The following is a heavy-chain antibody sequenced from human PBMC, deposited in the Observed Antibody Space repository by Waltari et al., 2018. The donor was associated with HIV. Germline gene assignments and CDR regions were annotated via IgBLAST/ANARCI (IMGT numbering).Heavy chain of an antibody. Sequence: HVPLVEFVLGWVESWRCGRLSWAACGCTFRSSPSAVVRQAPGKGLEWVAVISYDGSNKYYADSVKGRFTISRDNSKNTLYLQMNSLRAEDTAVYYCARRYSSGHYDYWGQGTLVTVSS. CDR1: GCTFRSSP. D-gene: IGHD6-19*01. J-gene: IGHJ4*02. CDR2: ISYDGSNK. CDR3: ARRYSSGHYDY. V-gene: IGHV3-30*01.